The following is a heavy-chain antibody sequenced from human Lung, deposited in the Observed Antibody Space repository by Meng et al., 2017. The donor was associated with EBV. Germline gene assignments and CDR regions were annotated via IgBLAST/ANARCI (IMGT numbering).Heavy chain of an antibody. Sequence: QGLRQESGPGLVKPSGTLSLPCGVSGVPISSNIRWTWVRQPPGKGLEWIGDIDDSGSTNYNPSLNSRISISLDKSKNHFSLKVNSVTAADTAVYYCARGKQDAWELLAYWGQGALVTVSS. D-gene: IGHD1-26*01. V-gene: IGHV4-4*02. CDR3: ARGKQDAWELLAY. J-gene: IGHJ4*02. CDR1: GVPISSNIR. CDR2: IDDSGST.